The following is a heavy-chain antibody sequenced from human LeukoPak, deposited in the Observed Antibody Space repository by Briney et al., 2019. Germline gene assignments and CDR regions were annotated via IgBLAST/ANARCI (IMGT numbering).Heavy chain of an antibody. J-gene: IGHJ3*02. CDR2: IFYSGST. Sequence: KPSETLSLTCTVSGGSISTSNYYWGWIRQPPGKGLEWIGNIFYSGSTYYSPSLKSRVTTSLDTSRNQFSLKLSSVTAADTAVYFCARGPYSYDSSGAFDIWGQGTMVTVSS. CDR1: GGSISTSNYY. V-gene: IGHV4-39*07. CDR3: ARGPYSYDSSGAFDI. D-gene: IGHD3-22*01.